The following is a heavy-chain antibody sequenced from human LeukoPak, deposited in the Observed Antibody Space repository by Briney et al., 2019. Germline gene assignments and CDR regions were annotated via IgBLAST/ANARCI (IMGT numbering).Heavy chain of an antibody. CDR3: ATVVPYSGSYEGNAFDI. V-gene: IGHV1-24*01. J-gene: IGHJ3*02. Sequence: ASVKVSCKVSGYTLTELSMHWVRQAPGKGLEWMGGFGPEDGETIYAQKFQGRVTMTEDTSTDTAYMELSSLRSEDTAVYYCATVVPYSGSYEGNAFDIWGQGTMVTVSS. CDR1: GYTLTELS. D-gene: IGHD1-26*01. CDR2: FGPEDGET.